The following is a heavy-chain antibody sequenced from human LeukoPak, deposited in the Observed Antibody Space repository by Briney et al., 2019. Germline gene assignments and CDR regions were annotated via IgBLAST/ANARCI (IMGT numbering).Heavy chain of an antibody. V-gene: IGHV3-66*02. J-gene: IGHJ4*02. CDR3: ARTASGNYFEY. D-gene: IGHD3-10*01. CDR1: GFTVSTNH. Sequence: GGSLRLSHAASGFTVSTNHMSWVRQAPGKGLEWVSVLYSGGITYDGDSVKGRFTISRDNSKNTLYLQMYSLRTEDTAVYYCARTASGNYFEYWGQGTLVTVS. CDR2: LYSGGIT.